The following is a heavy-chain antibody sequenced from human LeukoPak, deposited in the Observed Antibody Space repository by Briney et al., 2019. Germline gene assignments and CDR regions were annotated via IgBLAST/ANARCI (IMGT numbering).Heavy chain of an antibody. Sequence: GASVKVSCKVSGYTLTELSMHWVRQAPGKGLEWMGGFDPEDGETIYAQKFQGRVTMTEDTSTDTAYMELSSLRSEDTAVYYCATVRITRTSAVGWFDPWGQGTLVTVSS. V-gene: IGHV1-24*01. J-gene: IGHJ5*02. D-gene: IGHD1-20*01. CDR1: GYTLTELS. CDR2: FDPEDGET. CDR3: ATVRITRTSAVGWFDP.